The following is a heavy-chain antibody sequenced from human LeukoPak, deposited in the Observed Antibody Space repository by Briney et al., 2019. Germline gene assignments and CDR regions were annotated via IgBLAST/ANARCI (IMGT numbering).Heavy chain of an antibody. Sequence: GGSLRLSCAASGFTFDDYAMHWVRQAPGKGLEWVSGISWNSGSIGYADSVKGRFTISRDNSKNTLYLQMNSLRAEDTAVYYCAPSSIAATKEAFDIWGQGTMVTVSS. CDR3: APSSIAATKEAFDI. CDR1: GFTFDDYA. D-gene: IGHD6-6*01. J-gene: IGHJ3*02. CDR2: ISWNSGSI. V-gene: IGHV3-9*01.